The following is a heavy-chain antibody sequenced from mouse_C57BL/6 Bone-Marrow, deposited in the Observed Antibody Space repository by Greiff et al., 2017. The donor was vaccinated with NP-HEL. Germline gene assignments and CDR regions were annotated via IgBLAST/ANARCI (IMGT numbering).Heavy chain of an antibody. D-gene: IGHD1-1*01. CDR2: IWWDDDK. CDR1: GFSLSTFGMG. CDR3: ARMWGFITTVVARDWYFDV. V-gene: IGHV8-8*01. Sequence: QVQLKESGPGILQPSQTLSLTCSFSGFSLSTFGMGVGWIRQPSGKGLEWLAHIWWDDDKYYNPALKSRLTISKDTSKNQVFLKIANVDTADTATYYCARMWGFITTVVARDWYFDVWGTGTTVTVSS. J-gene: IGHJ1*03.